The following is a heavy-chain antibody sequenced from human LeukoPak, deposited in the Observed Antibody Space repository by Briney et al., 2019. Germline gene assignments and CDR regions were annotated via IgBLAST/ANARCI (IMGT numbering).Heavy chain of an antibody. D-gene: IGHD2-15*01. J-gene: IGHJ4*02. V-gene: IGHV1-2*02. CDR1: GYTFTGDY. CDR3: ARAGYCSVGSCFSSDY. CDR2: INPNSGGT. Sequence: GASVKVSCKASGYTFTGDYMHWVRQAPGQGLEGMGWINPNSGGTKYAQQFQGRVTMTRDTSIRTAYMELSGLTSDDTAVYYCARAGYCSVGSCFSSDYWGQGTLLTVPS.